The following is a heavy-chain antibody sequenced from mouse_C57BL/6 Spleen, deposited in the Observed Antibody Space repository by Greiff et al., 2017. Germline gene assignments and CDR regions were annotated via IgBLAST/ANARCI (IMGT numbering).Heavy chain of an antibody. Sequence: QVQLKQPGAELVKPGASVKMSCKASGYTFTSYWITWVKQRPGQGLEWIGDIYPGSGSTNYNQKFKSKATLTVDTSSSTAYMQLSSLTSEDSAVYCCARPVYYYAMDYWGQGTSVTVSS. J-gene: IGHJ4*01. CDR2: IYPGSGST. CDR3: ARPVYYYAMDY. V-gene: IGHV1-55*01. CDR1: GYTFTSYW.